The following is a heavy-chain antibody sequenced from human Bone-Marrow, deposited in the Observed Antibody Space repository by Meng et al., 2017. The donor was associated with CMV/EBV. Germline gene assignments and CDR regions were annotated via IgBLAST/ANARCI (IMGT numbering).Heavy chain of an antibody. CDR2: IKSKTDGGTT. CDR1: GFTFSSYW. CDR3: TTDPLITIFGPQRPVDV. D-gene: IGHD3-3*01. Sequence: GGSLRLSCAASGFTFSSYWMHWVRQAPGKGLEWVGRIKSKTDGGTTDYAAPVKGRFTISRDDSKNTLYLQMNSLKTEDTAVYYCTTDPLITIFGPQRPVDVWGQGTTVTVSS. V-gene: IGHV3-15*01. J-gene: IGHJ6*02.